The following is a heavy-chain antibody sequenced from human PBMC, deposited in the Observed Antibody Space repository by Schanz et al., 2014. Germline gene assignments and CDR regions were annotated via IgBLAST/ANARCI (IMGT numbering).Heavy chain of an antibody. CDR2: IIPVLNIA. V-gene: IGHV1-69*09. CDR1: GYTFTNFF. CDR3: ARGRGCYDD. J-gene: IGHJ4*02. D-gene: IGHD2-21*01. Sequence: QVQLVQSGAEVKKPGASLKISCKASGYTFTNFFLHWMRQAPGQGLEWMGKIIPVLNIATYAQRFQGRVSITADTSTNTAYMELSSLTSEDTAVHYCARGRGCYDDWGQGTLVTVSS.